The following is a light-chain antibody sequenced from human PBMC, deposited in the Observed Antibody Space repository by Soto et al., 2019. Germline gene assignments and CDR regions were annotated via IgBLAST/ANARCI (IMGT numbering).Light chain of an antibody. CDR1: QSVNGQ. Sequence: EIVLTQSPATLSLPPGERATLSCRASQSVNGQLAWYQQRPGQAPRLLIYDTSNRATGIPARFSGSGSGTDYTLTISRLEPEDFAVYYCHQRNAWPLTFGGGTKVDIK. V-gene: IGKV3-11*01. CDR2: DTS. CDR3: HQRNAWPLT. J-gene: IGKJ4*01.